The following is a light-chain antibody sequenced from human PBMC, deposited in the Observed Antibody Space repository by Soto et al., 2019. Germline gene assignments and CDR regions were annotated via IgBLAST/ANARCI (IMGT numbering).Light chain of an antibody. V-gene: IGKV4-1*01. CDR3: QQYYRTPWT. CDR1: QSVLYSSNNKNY. CDR2: WAS. J-gene: IGKJ1*01. Sequence: DIVMTQSPDSLAVSLGEGATIKCKSSQSVLYSSNNKNYLAWYQQKPGQSPKLLIYWASIRESGIPDRFSGGGSGTDFTLTISSLQAEDVAVYYCQQYYRTPWTFGQGTKVEI.